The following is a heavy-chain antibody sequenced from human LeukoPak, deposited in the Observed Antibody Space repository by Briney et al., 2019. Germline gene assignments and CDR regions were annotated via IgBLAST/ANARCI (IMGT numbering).Heavy chain of an antibody. CDR2: INPSGGST. CDR3: ARVPTWELLHSYDY. CDR1: GYTFTSYY. Sequence: ASVTVSCKASGYTFTSYYMHWGRQPPGQGLEWMGIINPSGGSTSYAQKFQGRVTMTRDTSTSTVYMELSSLRSEDTAVYYCARVPTWELLHSYDYWGQGTLVTVSS. V-gene: IGHV1-46*01. D-gene: IGHD1-26*01. J-gene: IGHJ4*02.